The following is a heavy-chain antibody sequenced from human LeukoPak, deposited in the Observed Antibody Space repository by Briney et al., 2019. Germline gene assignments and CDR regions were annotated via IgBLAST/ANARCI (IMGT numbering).Heavy chain of an antibody. CDR1: GATFNNYY. J-gene: IGHJ4*02. D-gene: IGHD7-27*01. Sequence: SETLSLTCAVYGATFNNYYWSWIRQPPGKGLEWIGEINHGGSTNYNLSLKSRVTISADTSNNQFSLKLSSVTAADTAVYYCARVQAAGDGYYFDFWGQGTLVTVSS. CDR3: ARVQAAGDGYYFDF. V-gene: IGHV4-34*01. CDR2: INHGGST.